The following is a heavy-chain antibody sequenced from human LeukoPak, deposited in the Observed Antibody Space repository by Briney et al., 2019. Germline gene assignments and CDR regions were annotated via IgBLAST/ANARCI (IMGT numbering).Heavy chain of an antibody. D-gene: IGHD2-2*01. V-gene: IGHV3-7*01. CDR1: GFTFSSYW. Sequence: GGSLRLSCAASGFTFSSYWMSWVRQAPGKGLEWVANIKQDGSEKYYVDSVKGRFTISRDNAKNSLYLQMNSLRAEDTAVYYCARGSKGDIVVVPAANWGQGTLVTVSS. J-gene: IGHJ4*02. CDR2: IKQDGSEK. CDR3: ARGSKGDIVVVPAAN.